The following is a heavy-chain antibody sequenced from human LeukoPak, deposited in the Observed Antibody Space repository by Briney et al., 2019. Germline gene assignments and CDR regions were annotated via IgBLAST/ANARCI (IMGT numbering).Heavy chain of an antibody. V-gene: IGHV3-48*03. CDR2: ISSSGSTI. CDR1: GFTFSSYE. CDR3: ARDETGASWYYYMDV. Sequence: GGSLRLSCAASGFTFSSYEMNWVRQAPGKGLEWVSYISSSGSTIYYADSVKGRFTISRDNAKNSLYLQMNSLRAEDTAVYYCARDETGASWYYYMDVWGKGTTVTVSS. D-gene: IGHD1-14*01. J-gene: IGHJ6*03.